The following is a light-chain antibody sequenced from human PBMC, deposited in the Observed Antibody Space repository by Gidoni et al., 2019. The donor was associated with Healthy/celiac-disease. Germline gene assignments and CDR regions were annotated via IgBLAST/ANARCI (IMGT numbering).Light chain of an antibody. CDR2: AAS. Sequence: IQLTQSPSSLSASVGDRVTITCRASQGISSYLAWYQQKPGKAPKLLIYAASTLQSGVTSRFSGSGSVTDFTLTISSLQPEDFATYYCQQLNSYPPTFGGGTKVDIK. J-gene: IGKJ4*01. CDR3: QQLNSYPPT. CDR1: QGISSY. V-gene: IGKV1-9*01.